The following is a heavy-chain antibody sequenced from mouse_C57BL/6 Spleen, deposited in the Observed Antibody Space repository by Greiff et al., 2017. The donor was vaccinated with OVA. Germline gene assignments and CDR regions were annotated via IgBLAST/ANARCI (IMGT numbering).Heavy chain of an antibody. V-gene: IGHV1-52*01. CDR2: IDPSDSET. J-gene: IGHJ4*01. D-gene: IGHD1-1*02. CDR1: GYTFTSYW. Sequence: QVQLQQSGAELVRPGSSVKLSCKASGYTFTSYWMHWVKQRPIQGLEWIGNIDPSDSETHYNQKFKDKATLTVDKSSSTAYMQLSSLTSEDSAVYYCARGEAYGKAMDYWGQGTSVTVSS. CDR3: ARGEAYGKAMDY.